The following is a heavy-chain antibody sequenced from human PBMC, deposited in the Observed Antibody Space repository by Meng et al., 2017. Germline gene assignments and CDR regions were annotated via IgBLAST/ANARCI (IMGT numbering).Heavy chain of an antibody. Sequence: GESLKISCAASGFTFSSYGMHWVRQAPGKGLEWVAVIWYDGSNKYYADSVKGRFTISRDNSKNTLYLQMNSLRAEDTAVYYWARESITMVRGVIKINYYYYGMDGWGQGTTVRLL. CDR2: IWYDGSNK. CDR3: ARESITMVRGVIKINYYYYGMDG. V-gene: IGHV3-33*01. J-gene: IGHJ6*02. CDR1: GFTFSSYG. D-gene: IGHD3-10*01.